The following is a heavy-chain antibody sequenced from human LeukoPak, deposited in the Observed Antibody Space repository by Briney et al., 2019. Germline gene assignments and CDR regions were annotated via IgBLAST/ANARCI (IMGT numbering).Heavy chain of an antibody. J-gene: IGHJ4*02. D-gene: IGHD1-26*01. CDR3: ARIGVGATPV. CDR1: GDSFSSNIAA. Sequence: SQTLSLTCTISGDSFSSNIAAWNWLRQSPSRGLEWLGRTFYRSNWHNDYAVSVKSRITINPDTSKNQFSLHLNSVTPEDTAVYYCARIGVGATPVWGQGTLVTVSS. CDR2: TFYRSNWHN. V-gene: IGHV6-1*01.